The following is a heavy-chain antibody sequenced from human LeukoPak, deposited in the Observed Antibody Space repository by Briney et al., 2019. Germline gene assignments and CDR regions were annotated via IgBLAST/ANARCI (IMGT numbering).Heavy chain of an antibody. Sequence: GATVKVSCKASGYSFSNYAISWVRQAPGQGLEWMGWISGYNGNTNSPQKFRGRLSMTTDTSTSTAYMELRGLTSDDTAIYYCARDLNFQEEVIRGEHWGQGTLVIVSS. CDR3: ARDLNFQEEVIRGEH. CDR1: GYSFSNYA. D-gene: IGHD2-21*01. J-gene: IGHJ1*01. CDR2: ISGYNGNT. V-gene: IGHV1-18*01.